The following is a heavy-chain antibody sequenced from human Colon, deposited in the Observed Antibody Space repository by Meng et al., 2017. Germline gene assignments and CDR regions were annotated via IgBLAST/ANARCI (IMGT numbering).Heavy chain of an antibody. J-gene: IGHJ4*02. CDR2: ISSTSRTI. D-gene: IGHD2-8*01. CDR3: AKSQVLYCSNGVCYTDS. V-gene: IGHV3-23*01. Sequence: GESLKISCTASGFTFSDSAMTWVRQAPGKGLEWVSAISSTSRTIYYTDSVKGRFTISRDNSKNTVFLLMSNLRAEDTAVYFCAKSQVLYCSNGVCYTDSWGQGTLVTVSS. CDR1: GFTFSDSA.